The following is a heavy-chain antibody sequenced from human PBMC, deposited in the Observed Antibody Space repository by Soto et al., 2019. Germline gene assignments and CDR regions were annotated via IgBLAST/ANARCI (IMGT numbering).Heavy chain of an antibody. CDR2: ISGGGGIT. CDR3: PKDHRMGSSGWPSYFDY. Sequence: GGSLRLSCAASGFTFSNYAMSWVRQAPGKGLEWVSGISGGGGITYYADSVQGRLTISRDTSMNTVYLQMNRLRAEDTAVYYCPKDHRMGSSGWPSYFDYWGQVILVTVSP. J-gene: IGHJ4*02. CDR1: GFTFSNYA. D-gene: IGHD6-19*01. V-gene: IGHV3-23*01.